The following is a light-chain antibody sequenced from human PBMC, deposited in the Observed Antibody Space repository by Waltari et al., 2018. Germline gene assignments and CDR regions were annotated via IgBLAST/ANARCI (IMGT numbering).Light chain of an antibody. V-gene: IGKV1-5*03. J-gene: IGKJ2*01. CDR3: QQYNSYPYT. Sequence: DIQMTQSPSTLSASVGDRLTIPCRPSQSIISWLSWYQQKPGKAPKLLLYKASSLESGVPSRFSGSGSGTEFTLAISSLQPDDLATYFCQQYNSYPYTFGQGTKLEIK. CDR1: QSIISW. CDR2: KAS.